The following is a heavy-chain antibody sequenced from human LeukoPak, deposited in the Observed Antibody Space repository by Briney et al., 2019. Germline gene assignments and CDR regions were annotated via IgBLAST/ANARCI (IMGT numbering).Heavy chain of an antibody. V-gene: IGHV4-39*01. CDR2: IYYSGST. Sequence: SETLSLTCTVSSGSISSSIYYWDWIRQTPGKGLEWIGSIYYSGSTYYNPSLKSRVTISVDTSKNQFSLNLNSVTAVDTAVYYCARRVSQGAFDIWGQGTMVTVSS. CDR3: ARRVSQGAFDI. CDR1: SGSISSSIYY. D-gene: IGHD3-16*01. J-gene: IGHJ3*02.